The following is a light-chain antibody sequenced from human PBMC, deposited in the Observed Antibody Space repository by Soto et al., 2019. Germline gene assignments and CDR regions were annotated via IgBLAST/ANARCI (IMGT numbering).Light chain of an antibody. CDR2: DAS. CDR1: QNISTW. CDR3: QQYNSYSIT. J-gene: IGKJ5*01. V-gene: IGKV1-5*01. Sequence: GDRVTITCRASQNISTWLAWFQQKPGKAPNLLIYDASSLQSGVPSRFSGSGSGTQFTLTISSLQPDDFATYFCQQYNSYSITFGQGTRLEIK.